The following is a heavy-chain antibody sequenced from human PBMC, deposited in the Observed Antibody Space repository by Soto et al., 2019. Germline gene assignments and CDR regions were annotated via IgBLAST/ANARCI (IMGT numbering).Heavy chain of an antibody. J-gene: IGHJ4*02. D-gene: IGHD4-17*01. CDR1: GYTFTSND. CDR2: MNPNAGNT. V-gene: IGHV1-8*01. CDR3: ACPPSDLATVPRPFDY. Sequence: QVQLVQSGAEVKKPGASVKVSCTASGYTFTSNDINWVRQATRQELEWRGWMNPNAGNTAYPQKLQGRVTVNRNTSISTADLELGCMRSEDAAVYYCACPPSDLATVPRPFDYWGQGSLVAVAS.